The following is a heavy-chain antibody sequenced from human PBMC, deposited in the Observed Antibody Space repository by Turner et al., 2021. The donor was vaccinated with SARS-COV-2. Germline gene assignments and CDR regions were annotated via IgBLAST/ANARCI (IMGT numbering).Heavy chain of an antibody. Sequence: QLQLQESGPGLVKPSETLSLPCTVPGGSISSSSYYWGWIRQPPGKGLEWIGNIYYSGSAYYNPSLKSRVTISVDPSKNQFSLKLTSVTAADTAVYYCARLMDTAMDYYGTDVWGQGTTVTVSS. CDR2: IYYSGSA. J-gene: IGHJ6*02. D-gene: IGHD5-18*01. V-gene: IGHV4-39*01. CDR1: GGSISSSSYY. CDR3: ARLMDTAMDYYGTDV.